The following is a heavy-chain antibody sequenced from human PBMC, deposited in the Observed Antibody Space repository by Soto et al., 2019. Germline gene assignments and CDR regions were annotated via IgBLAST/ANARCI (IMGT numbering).Heavy chain of an antibody. CDR2: IYYSGST. CDR3: ARWYNWNPYFFDY. CDR1: GGSISSYY. Sequence: SETLSLTCTVSGGSISSYYWSWIRQPPGKGLEWIGYIYYSGSTNYNPSLKSRVTISVDTSKNQFSLKLNSVTAADTAVYYCARWYNWNPYFFDYWGQGTLVTLSS. J-gene: IGHJ4*02. D-gene: IGHD1-20*01. V-gene: IGHV4-59*01.